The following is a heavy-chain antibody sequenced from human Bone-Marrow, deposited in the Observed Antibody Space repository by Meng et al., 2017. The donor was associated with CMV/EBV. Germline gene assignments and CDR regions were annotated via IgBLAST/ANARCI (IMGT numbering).Heavy chain of an antibody. D-gene: IGHD6-19*01. V-gene: IGHV4-34*01. CDR2: INHSGST. Sequence: GSPRLSCAVYGGSFSGYYWSWIRQPPGKGLEWIGEINHSGSTNYNPSLKSRVTISVDTSKNQFSLKLSSVTAADTAVYYCARAASDSSGWYLGYYYYYGMDVWGQGNTVNVSS. CDR3: ARAASDSSGWYLGYYYYYGMDV. J-gene: IGHJ6*01. CDR1: GGSFSGYY.